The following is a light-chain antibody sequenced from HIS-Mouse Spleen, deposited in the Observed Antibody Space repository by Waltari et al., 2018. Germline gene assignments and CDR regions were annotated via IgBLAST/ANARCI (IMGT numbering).Light chain of an antibody. CDR3: QQYNNWPPWT. V-gene: IGKV3-15*01. CDR2: GAY. J-gene: IGKJ1*01. Sequence: EIVMTQSPATLSVSPGERATLSCRASQSVSSNLAWYQQQPGQAPRLLIYGAYPRATGIPARFSGSGSGTEFTLTISSLQSEDFAVYYCQQYNNWPPWTFGQGTKVEIK. CDR1: QSVSSN.